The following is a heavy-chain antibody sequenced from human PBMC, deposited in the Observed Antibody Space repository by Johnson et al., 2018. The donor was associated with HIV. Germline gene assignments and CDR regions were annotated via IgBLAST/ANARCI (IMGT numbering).Heavy chain of an antibody. CDR2: ISSSGSTI. V-gene: IGHV3-11*04. CDR3: ARDSTPWGGEHVGYAFDL. J-gene: IGHJ3*01. CDR1: GFSFSDYY. D-gene: IGHD4-17*01. Sequence: QVQLVESGGGLVKPGGSLRLSCAASGFSFSDYYMSWIRQAPGKGLEWVSYISSSGSTIYYADSVEGRFTISSDNAKNSLYLQMNSLRAEDPGVYYCARDSTPWGGEHVGYAFDLWGRGTLVTISS.